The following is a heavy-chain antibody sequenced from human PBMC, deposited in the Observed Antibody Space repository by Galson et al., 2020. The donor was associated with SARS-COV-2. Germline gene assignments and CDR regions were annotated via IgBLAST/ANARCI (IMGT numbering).Heavy chain of an antibody. CDR1: GFTFSDHA. Sequence: GESLKISCAASGFTFSDHAMHWVRQAPGKGLEWVAQIYFDGSEKYYGDSVKGRFTISRDRSKNMVYLQMNNLKVDDTAVYYCARDGQLSSGWAFDYWGQGTLVTVSS. V-gene: IGHV3-33*01. J-gene: IGHJ4*02. D-gene: IGHD6-19*01. CDR3: ARDGQLSSGWAFDY. CDR2: IYFDGSEK.